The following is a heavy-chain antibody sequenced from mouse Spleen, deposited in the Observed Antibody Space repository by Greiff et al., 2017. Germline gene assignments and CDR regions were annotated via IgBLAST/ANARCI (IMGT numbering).Heavy chain of an antibody. CDR1: GYSFTGYF. D-gene: IGHD2-1*01. CDR3: ARGPPYGNYFSWFAY. CDR2: INPYNGDT. Sequence: EVMLVESGPELVKPGDSVKISCKASGYSFTGYFMNWVMQSHGKSLEWIGRINPYNGDTFYNQKFKGKATLTVDKSSSTAHMELRSLTSEDSAVYYCARGPPYGNYFSWFAYWGQGTLVTVSA. J-gene: IGHJ3*01. V-gene: IGHV1-20*01.